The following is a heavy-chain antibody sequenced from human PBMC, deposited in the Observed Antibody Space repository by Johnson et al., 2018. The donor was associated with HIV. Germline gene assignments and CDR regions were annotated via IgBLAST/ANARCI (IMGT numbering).Heavy chain of an antibody. V-gene: IGHV3-NL1*01. Sequence: QVQLVESGGGVVQPGGSLRLSCAASGFTFSSYGMHWVRQAPGKGLEWVSAISGSGGSTNYADAVKGRFRISRDNSKDTVYLQVNSLRGEDTALYYCIKETGANSAFDIWGQGTTVTVSS. J-gene: IGHJ3*02. CDR2: ISGSGGST. D-gene: IGHD1-7*01. CDR1: GFTFSSYG. CDR3: IKETGANSAFDI.